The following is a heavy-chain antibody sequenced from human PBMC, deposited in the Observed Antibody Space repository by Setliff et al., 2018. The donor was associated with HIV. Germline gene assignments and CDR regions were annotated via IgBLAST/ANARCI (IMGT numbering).Heavy chain of an antibody. CDR3: ARGRDYTGSWFRPFYLDF. D-gene: IGHD3-3*01. V-gene: IGHV4-34*01. Sequence: KPSATLSLTCAVYGGSFSDYHWSWIRQTPGKGLEWLGEINHSGSTAYNLALESRVSMSIDTSKNQFSLKLTSVTAADTAIYYCARGRDYTGSWFRPFYLDFWGHGNLVTVSS. CDR1: GGSFSDYH. CDR2: INHSGST. J-gene: IGHJ4*01.